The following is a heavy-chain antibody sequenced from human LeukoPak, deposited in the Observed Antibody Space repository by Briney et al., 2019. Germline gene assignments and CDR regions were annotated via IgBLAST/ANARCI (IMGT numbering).Heavy chain of an antibody. V-gene: IGHV4-59*12. CDR3: ARGAGTPPYYYYYYMDV. CDR2: IYYSGST. CDR1: GGSISSFY. J-gene: IGHJ6*03. D-gene: IGHD1-1*01. Sequence: SETLSRTCTVSGGSISSFYWSWIRQPPGKGLEWLGYIYYSGSTHYKPSLKSRVTISVGTSKNQFALKLSSVTAADTAVYYCARGAGTPPYYYYYYMDVWGKGTTVTVSS.